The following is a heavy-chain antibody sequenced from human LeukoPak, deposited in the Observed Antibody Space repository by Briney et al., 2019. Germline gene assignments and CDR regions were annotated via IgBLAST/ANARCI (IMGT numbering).Heavy chain of an antibody. V-gene: IGHV1-18*01. CDR2: ISAYNGNT. Sequence: VASVKVSCKASGYTFTSYGISWVRQAPGQGLEWMGWISAYNGNTNYAQKLQGRVTMTTDTSTSTAYMELRSLGSDDTAVYYCARDPAYSSSWYWMHWGQGTLVTVSS. CDR3: ARDPAYSSSWYWMH. D-gene: IGHD6-13*01. J-gene: IGHJ1*01. CDR1: GYTFTSYG.